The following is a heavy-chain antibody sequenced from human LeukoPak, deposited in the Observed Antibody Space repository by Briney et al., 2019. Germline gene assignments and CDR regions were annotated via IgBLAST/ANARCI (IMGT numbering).Heavy chain of an antibody. D-gene: IGHD2-15*01. Sequence: SETLSLTCAVYGGSFNNYYWSWIRQPPGKGLEWIGEINHSGSTNYNPSLKSRVTISVDTSKNQFSLQLTSVTAADTAVYYCARGLVDSSWFDPWGQGTLVTVSS. CDR2: INHSGST. CDR3: ARGLVDSSWFDP. V-gene: IGHV4-34*01. J-gene: IGHJ5*02. CDR1: GGSFNNYY.